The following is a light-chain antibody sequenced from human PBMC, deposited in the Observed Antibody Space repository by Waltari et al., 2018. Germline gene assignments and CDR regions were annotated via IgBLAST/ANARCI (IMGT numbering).Light chain of an antibody. CDR1: QDTSSA. CDR3: QHFTYDLT. Sequence: AIQLTQSPSSLSASVGDRGTITCRASQDTSSALAWFQQKPGEAPNLLIYDASNLNNGVPSRFSGSGSGTDFTLTISSLQSEDFATYYCQHFTYDLTFGQGTRLEI. CDR2: DAS. J-gene: IGKJ5*01. V-gene: IGKV1D-13*01.